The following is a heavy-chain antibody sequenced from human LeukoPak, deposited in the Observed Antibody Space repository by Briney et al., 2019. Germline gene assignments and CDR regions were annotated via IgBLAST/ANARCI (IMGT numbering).Heavy chain of an antibody. D-gene: IGHD2/OR15-2a*01. V-gene: IGHV4-34*01. CDR1: GGSFSGYY. Sequence: SETLSLTCAVYGGSFSGYYWSWIRQPPGKGLEWIGEINHSGSTNYNPSLKSRVTISVDTSKNQFSLKLSSVTAADTAVYYCARGLRIRRFDPWGQGTLVTVSS. CDR2: INHSGST. J-gene: IGHJ5*02. CDR3: ARGLRIRRFDP.